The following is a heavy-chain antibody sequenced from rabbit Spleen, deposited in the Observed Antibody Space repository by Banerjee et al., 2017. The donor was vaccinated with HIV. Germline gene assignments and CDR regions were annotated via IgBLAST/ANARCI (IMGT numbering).Heavy chain of an antibody. J-gene: IGHJ4*01. Sequence: QEQLVESGGGLVQPEGSLTLTCTTSGFTFSDYWMCWVRQAPGKGLEWIGCTSAGNSGSSYYASWAKGRFTISKTSSTTVTLQMTSLTVADTATYFCVRDVYTFDGDSHNLWGPGTLVTVS. V-gene: IGHV1S45*01. CDR1: GFTFSDYW. CDR2: TSAGNSGSS. CDR3: VRDVYTFDGDSHNL. D-gene: IGHD2-1*01.